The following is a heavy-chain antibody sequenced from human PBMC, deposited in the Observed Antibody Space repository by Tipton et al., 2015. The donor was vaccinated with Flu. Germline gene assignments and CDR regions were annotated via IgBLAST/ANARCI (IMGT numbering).Heavy chain of an antibody. CDR3: ARARAAADSH. Sequence: SLRLSCAASGFTLSSYWTSWVRQAPGKGLEWVANIKQDGSVKYYVDSVKGRFTISRDSAENSLFLQMSSLRTEDTAVYYCARARAAADSHWGQGPLVAVSS. CDR2: IKQDGSVK. CDR1: GFTLSSYW. J-gene: IGHJ4*02. V-gene: IGHV3-7*03. D-gene: IGHD6-13*01.